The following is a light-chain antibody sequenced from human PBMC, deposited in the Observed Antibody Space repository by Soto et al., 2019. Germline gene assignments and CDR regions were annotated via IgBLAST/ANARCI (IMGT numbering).Light chain of an antibody. J-gene: IGLJ3*02. V-gene: IGLV2-14*01. CDR1: SSDIGGYNY. CDR2: DVS. CDR3: SSFTSTSTLV. Sequence: QSALTQPASVSGSPGQSITISCTGTSSDIGGYNYVSWHQQHPGKAPKLMIYDVSYRPSGVSNRFSGSKSGNTASLTISGLQAEDEADYYCSSFTSTSTLVFGGGTKLTV.